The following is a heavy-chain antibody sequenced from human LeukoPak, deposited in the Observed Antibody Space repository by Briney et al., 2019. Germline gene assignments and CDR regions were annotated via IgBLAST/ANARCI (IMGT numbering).Heavy chain of an antibody. CDR2: INPNSGGT. J-gene: IGHJ6*02. Sequence: ASVKVSCKASGYTFTGYYMRWVRQAPGQGLEWMGWINPNSGGTNYAQKFQGRVTMTRDTSISTAYMELSRLRSDDTAVYYCAKDLISMVRGSAMDVWGQGTTVTVSS. CDR1: GYTFTGYY. V-gene: IGHV1-2*02. D-gene: IGHD3-10*01. CDR3: AKDLISMVRGSAMDV.